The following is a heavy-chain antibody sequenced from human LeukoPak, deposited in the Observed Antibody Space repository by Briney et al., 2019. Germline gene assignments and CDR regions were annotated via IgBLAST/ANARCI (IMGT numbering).Heavy chain of an antibody. D-gene: IGHD5-18*01. CDR1: NGSMISYY. Sequence: SEALSLTCTVSNGSMISYYWSWLRQPPGKGLEWMGYIYYGGSTNYNPSLKSRVTILVDTSKNQFSLKLSSVTAADTAVYYCAREGAGSYGFRYIDVWGKGTTVTVSS. CDR3: AREGAGSYGFRYIDV. V-gene: IGHV4-59*01. CDR2: IYYGGST. J-gene: IGHJ6*03.